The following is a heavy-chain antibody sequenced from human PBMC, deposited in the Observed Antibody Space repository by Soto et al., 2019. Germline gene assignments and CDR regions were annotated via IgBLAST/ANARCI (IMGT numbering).Heavy chain of an antibody. V-gene: IGHV3-30*18. CDR2: ISYDGSNK. Sequence: VGSLRLSCAASGFTFSSYGMHWVRQAPGKGLEWVAVISYDGSNKYYEDSVKGRFTISRDNSKSTLYLQMNSLRAEDTAVYYCAKEPLPYSSSSYYFDYWGQGTLVTVSS. CDR3: AKEPLPYSSSSYYFDY. CDR1: GFTFSSYG. D-gene: IGHD6-6*01. J-gene: IGHJ4*02.